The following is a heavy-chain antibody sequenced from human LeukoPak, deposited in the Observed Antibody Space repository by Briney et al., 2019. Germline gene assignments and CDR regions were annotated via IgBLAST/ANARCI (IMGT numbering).Heavy chain of an antibody. V-gene: IGHV1-69*04. CDR1: GGTFSSYA. J-gene: IGHJ4*02. Sequence: ASVKVSCKASGGTFSSYAISWVRQAPGQGLEWMGRIIPILGIANYAQKFQGRVTITADKSTSTAYMELSSLRSEDTAVYYCAIRQPSRYCSGGGCYPRLYYFDYWGQGTLVTVSS. CDR2: IIPILGIA. CDR3: AIRQPSRYCSGGGCYPRLYYFDY. D-gene: IGHD2-15*01.